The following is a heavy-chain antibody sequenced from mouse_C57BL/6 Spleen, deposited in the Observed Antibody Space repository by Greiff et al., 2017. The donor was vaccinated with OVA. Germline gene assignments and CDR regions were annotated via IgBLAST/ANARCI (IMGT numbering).Heavy chain of an antibody. V-gene: IGHV3-6*01. D-gene: IGHD3-1*01. CDR2: ISYDGSN. CDR3: ASRGYAMDY. CDR1: GYSITGGYY. Sequence: ESGPGLVKPSQSLSLTCSVTGYSITGGYYWNWIRQFPGNKLEWMGYISYDGSNNYNPSLKNRISITRDTSKIQFFLKLNSVTTEDTATYYCASRGYAMDYWGQGTSVTVSS. J-gene: IGHJ4*01.